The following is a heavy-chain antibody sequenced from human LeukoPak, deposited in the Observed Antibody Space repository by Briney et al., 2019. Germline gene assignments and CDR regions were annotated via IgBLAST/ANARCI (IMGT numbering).Heavy chain of an antibody. V-gene: IGHV4-31*03. CDR2: IYYGGST. CDR1: GGSISSGGYY. J-gene: IGHJ5*02. Sequence: PSQTLSLTCTVSGGSISSGGYYWSWIRQHPGKGLEWIGYIYYGGSTYYNPSLKSRVTISADTSKNQFSLKLSSVTAADTAVYYCAREYDYVWGSYEPWGQGTLVTVSS. D-gene: IGHD3-16*01. CDR3: AREYDYVWGSYEP.